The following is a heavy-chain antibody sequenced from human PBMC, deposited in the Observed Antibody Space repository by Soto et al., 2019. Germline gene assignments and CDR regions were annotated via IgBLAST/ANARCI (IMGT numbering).Heavy chain of an antibody. J-gene: IGHJ6*02. D-gene: IGHD3-3*01. V-gene: IGHV3-21*01. CDR2: ISSSSSYI. CDR3: ARDHYDFWRGRGMDV. CDR1: GFTFSSYS. Sequence: PGGSLRLSCAASGFTFSSYSMNWVRQAPGKGLEWVSSISSSSSYIYYADSVKGRFTISRDNAKNSLYLQMNSLRAEDTAVYYCARDHYDFWRGRGMDVWGQGTTVTVSS.